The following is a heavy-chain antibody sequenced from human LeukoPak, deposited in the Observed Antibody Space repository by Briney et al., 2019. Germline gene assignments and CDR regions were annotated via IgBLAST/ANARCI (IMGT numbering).Heavy chain of an antibody. CDR2: IRGRSDGETA. Sequence: GGSLRLSCAASGFTVSDHYMNWVRQPPRKGLEWVGRIRGRSDGETADYGAPVKGRFTISRDDSKNTVYLQMNSLKTEDTAVYYCATGWVITDFWGQGTLVTVS. D-gene: IGHD3-16*01. CDR3: ATGWVITDF. CDR1: GFTVSDHY. J-gene: IGHJ4*02. V-gene: IGHV3-15*01.